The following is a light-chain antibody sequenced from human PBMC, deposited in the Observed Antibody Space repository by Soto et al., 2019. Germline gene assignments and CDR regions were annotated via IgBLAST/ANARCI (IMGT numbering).Light chain of an antibody. CDR1: QSLVHSDGKTY. Sequence: DVEMTQSPLSLPVTLGQPASISCRSSQSLVHSDGKTYLNWFQQRPGQSPRRLIYQVSKRDSGVPDRFSGSGSGTDFTLEISRVGAEDVGIYYCMQGTYWPPWTFGQGTRVEIK. J-gene: IGKJ1*01. CDR2: QVS. CDR3: MQGTYWPPWT. V-gene: IGKV2-30*02.